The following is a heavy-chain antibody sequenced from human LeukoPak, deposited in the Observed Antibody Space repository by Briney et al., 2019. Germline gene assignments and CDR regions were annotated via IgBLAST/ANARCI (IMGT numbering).Heavy chain of an antibody. J-gene: IGHJ6*03. CDR2: IRYDGNKD. D-gene: IGHD3-10*01. Sequence: PGGSLRLSCAASGFTFSSYGMHWVRQAPGRGLEWLAFIRYDGNKDYYAESVKGRFTISRDNSKNTVYLQMDSLRSEDTAIYYCAKDLRIRGMIHYYYYMDVWGKGTTVTISS. CDR3: AKDLRIRGMIHYYYYMDV. CDR1: GFTFSSYG. V-gene: IGHV3-30*02.